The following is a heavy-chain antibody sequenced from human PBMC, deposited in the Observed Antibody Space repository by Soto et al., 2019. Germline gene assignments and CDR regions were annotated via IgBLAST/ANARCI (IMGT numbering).Heavy chain of an antibody. J-gene: IGHJ6*02. V-gene: IGHV3-30-3*01. CDR3: AREYLANYYYYYGMDV. Sequence: QVPLVESGGGVVQPGRSLRLSCAASGFTFSSYAMHWVRQAPGKGLEWVAVISYDGSNNYYADSVKGRFTLSRDNSKNTLYLQMNTLRAEDTAVYYCAREYLANYYYYYGMDVWGQGTTVTVSS. CDR1: GFTFSSYA. CDR2: ISYDGSNN.